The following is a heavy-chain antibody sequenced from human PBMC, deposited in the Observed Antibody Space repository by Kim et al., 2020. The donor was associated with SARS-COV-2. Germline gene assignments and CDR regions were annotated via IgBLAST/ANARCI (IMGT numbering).Heavy chain of an antibody. J-gene: IGHJ6*03. Sequence: SETLSLTCAVYGGSFSGYYWSWIRQPPGKGLEWIGEINHSGSTNYNPSLKSRVTISVDTSKNQFSLKLSSVTAADTAVYYCAKRGDTARTGRGYYYYMDVWGKGTTVTVSS. CDR1: GGSFSGYY. D-gene: IGHD3-16*01. CDR3: AKRGDTARTGRGYYYYMDV. V-gene: IGHV4-34*01. CDR2: INHSGST.